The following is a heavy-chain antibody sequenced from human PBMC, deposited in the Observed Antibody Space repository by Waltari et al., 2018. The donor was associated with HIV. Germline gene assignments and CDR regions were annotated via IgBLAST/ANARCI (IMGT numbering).Heavy chain of an antibody. V-gene: IGHV3-33*01. Sequence: QVQLVESGGGVVRPGRSLRLSCAASGFSVSRYGMHWVRQAPGKGVGLVAVIWHDGSKKYYAGSVKGRFTVSRDTSKNTLYLEMNRLRAEDTAVYHCARDPGTLLIAVAGAFDYWGPGIPVTVSS. J-gene: IGHJ4*02. D-gene: IGHD6-19*01. CDR3: ARDPGTLLIAVAGAFDY. CDR2: IWHDGSKK. CDR1: GFSVSRYG.